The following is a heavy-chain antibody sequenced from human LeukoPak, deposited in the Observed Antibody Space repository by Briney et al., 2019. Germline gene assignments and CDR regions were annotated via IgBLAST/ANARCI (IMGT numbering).Heavy chain of an antibody. CDR3: ARVLHLGELSLYYLDY. V-gene: IGHV4-34*01. J-gene: IGHJ4*02. CDR2: INHSGST. D-gene: IGHD3-16*02. Sequence: SETLSLTCAVYGGSFSGYYWSWIRQPPGKGLEWIGEINHSGSTNYNPSLKSRVTISVDTSKNQFSLKLSSVTAADTAVYYCARVLHLGELSLYYLDYWGQGTLVTVSS. CDR1: GGSFSGYY.